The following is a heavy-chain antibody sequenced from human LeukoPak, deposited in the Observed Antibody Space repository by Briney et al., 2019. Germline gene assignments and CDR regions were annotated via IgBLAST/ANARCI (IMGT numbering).Heavy chain of an antibody. CDR3: ARRPVAAPASYFDY. CDR1: GGSSSSSTYY. Sequence: SETLSLTCTVSGGSSSSSTYYWGWIRQPPGKGLEWIGTIYYRGNTYYNPSLKSRITISVGTSKNQFSLNLNSVTAADTAVYYCARRPVAAPASYFDYWGQGILVTVSS. V-gene: IGHV4-39*01. CDR2: IYYRGNT. J-gene: IGHJ4*02. D-gene: IGHD6-25*01.